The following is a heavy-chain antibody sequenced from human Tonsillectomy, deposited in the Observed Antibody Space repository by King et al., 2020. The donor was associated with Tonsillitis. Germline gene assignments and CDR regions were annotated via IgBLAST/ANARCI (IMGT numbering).Heavy chain of an antibody. Sequence: VQLVESGGGLVQPGGSLRLSCAASGFTFSSYSMNWVRQAPGKGLEWVSYVSSSSSTIYYADSVKGRFTISRDNAKNSLYLQMNSLRAEDTAVYYCARDTPLWFVAIFAEYFQHCGQGTLVTVSS. CDR3: ARDTPLWFVAIFAEYFQH. D-gene: IGHD3-10*01. J-gene: IGHJ1*01. CDR2: VSSSSSTI. CDR1: GFTFSSYS. V-gene: IGHV3-48*01.